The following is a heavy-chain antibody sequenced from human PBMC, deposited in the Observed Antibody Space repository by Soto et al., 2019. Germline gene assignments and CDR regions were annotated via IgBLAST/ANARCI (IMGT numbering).Heavy chain of an antibody. Sequence: EVQLLESGGGLVQPGGSLRLSCAGYGFTFSNYAIYWVRQAPGKGLDWVSGISSSGGDTYHANSVKGRFTISRYNSKNTVYLQMNNLRVEDTALYYCARFVPLDDWGQGTLVTVAS. CDR1: GFTFSNYA. J-gene: IGHJ4*02. V-gene: IGHV3-23*01. CDR2: ISSSGGDT. CDR3: ARFVPLDD. D-gene: IGHD6-6*01.